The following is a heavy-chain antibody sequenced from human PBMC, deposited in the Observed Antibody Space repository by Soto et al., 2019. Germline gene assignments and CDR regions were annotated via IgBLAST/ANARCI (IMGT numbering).Heavy chain of an antibody. CDR2: ISYDGSNS. D-gene: IGHD2-15*01. V-gene: IGHV3-30*18. Sequence: PGGSLRLSCAASGFSFRSHGMHWVRQAPGKGLEWVAVISYDGSNSYYADSVKGRFTISRDNSNNALYLQVSSLRPEDTAVYFCAKDHRNGGSRINYWGQGTLVTVSS. CDR3: AKDHRNGGSRINY. CDR1: GFSFRSHG. J-gene: IGHJ4*02.